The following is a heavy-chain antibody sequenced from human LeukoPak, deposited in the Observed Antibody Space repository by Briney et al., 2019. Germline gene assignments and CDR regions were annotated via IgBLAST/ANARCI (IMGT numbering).Heavy chain of an antibody. CDR3: AKHRGSSGADARPAEY. V-gene: IGHV3-23*01. J-gene: IGHJ4*02. CDR2: VSSSGSYT. CDR1: GFSLSNYI. Sequence: GESLRLSCVASGFSLSNYIMSWVRQAPGKGLEWVSTVSSSGSYTYYADSVKGRFTISRDNSKNTVYLEVNSLRAEDTAVYYCAKHRGSSGADARPAEYWGQGTLVTVSP. D-gene: IGHD5-12*01.